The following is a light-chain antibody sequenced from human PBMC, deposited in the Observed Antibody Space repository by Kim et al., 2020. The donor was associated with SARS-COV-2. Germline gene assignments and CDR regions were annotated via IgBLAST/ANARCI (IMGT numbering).Light chain of an antibody. V-gene: IGLV3-21*01. Sequence: SYELTQPPSVSVAPGKTARITCGGNNIGSKSVHWYQQKPGQAPVLVIYYDSDRPSGIPERFSGSNSGNTATLTISRVEAGDEADYYCQVRERSRDHVVFG. J-gene: IGLJ2*01. CDR3: QVRERSRDHVV. CDR2: YDS. CDR1: NIGSKS.